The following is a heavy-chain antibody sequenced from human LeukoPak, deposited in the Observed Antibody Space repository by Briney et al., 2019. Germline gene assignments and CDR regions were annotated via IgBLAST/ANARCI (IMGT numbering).Heavy chain of an antibody. V-gene: IGHV4-59*01. CDR1: GGSISSYY. D-gene: IGHD1-7*01. CDR3: ARGTTLYNWNYPLDY. CDR2: IYYSGGT. Sequence: SETLSLTCTVSGGSISSYYWSWIRQPPGKGLEWIGYIYYSGGTNYNPSLKSRVTISVDTSKNQFSLKLSSVTAADTAVYYCARGTTLYNWNYPLDYWGQGTLVTVSS. J-gene: IGHJ4*02.